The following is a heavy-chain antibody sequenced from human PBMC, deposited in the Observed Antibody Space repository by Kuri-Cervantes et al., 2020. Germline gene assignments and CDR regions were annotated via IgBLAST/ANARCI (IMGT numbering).Heavy chain of an antibody. CDR3: TLNSARPAVDY. CDR2: INPSGGST. V-gene: IGHV1-46*01. CDR1: GYTFTSYY. D-gene: IGHD2-21*01. J-gene: IGHJ4*02. Sequence: ASVKVSCKASGYTFTSYYMHWVRQAPGQGLEWMGIINPSGGSTSYAQKFQGRVTMTRDTSTSTVYMELSSLRPEDTAVYYCTLNSARPAVDYWGQGTLVTVSS.